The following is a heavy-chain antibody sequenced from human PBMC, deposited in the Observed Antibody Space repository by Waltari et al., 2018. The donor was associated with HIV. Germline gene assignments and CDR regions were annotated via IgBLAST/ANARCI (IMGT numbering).Heavy chain of an antibody. CDR1: GYTFINSG. D-gene: IGHD2-2*01. CDR3: ARDLRYCSRSSCYGGDWYLGL. V-gene: IGHV1-18*01. Sequence: QVQLVQSGAELKKPGASVKVSCKASGYTFINSGITWVRQVPGQGLEWMGWISPYNGNTNYAQKLQGRVTMTTDTSTTTAYIELRSLRSDDTAVYYCARDLRYCSRSSCYGGDWYLGLWGRGTLVTVSS. J-gene: IGHJ2*01. CDR2: ISPYNGNT.